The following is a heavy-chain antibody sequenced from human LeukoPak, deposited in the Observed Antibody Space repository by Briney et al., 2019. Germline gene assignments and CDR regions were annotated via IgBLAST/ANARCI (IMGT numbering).Heavy chain of an antibody. CDR2: ISYDGSNK. CDR3: ARSGGGYIERNNWFDP. V-gene: IGHV3-30*03. D-gene: IGHD5-24*01. J-gene: IGHJ5*02. Sequence: PGRSLRLSCAASGFTFSNYGMHWVRQAPGKGLEWVAVISYDGSNKYYADSVKGRFTVSRDNSKNTLYLQMNSLRGEDTAVYYCARSGGGYIERNNWFDPWGQGTPVAVSS. CDR1: GFTFSNYG.